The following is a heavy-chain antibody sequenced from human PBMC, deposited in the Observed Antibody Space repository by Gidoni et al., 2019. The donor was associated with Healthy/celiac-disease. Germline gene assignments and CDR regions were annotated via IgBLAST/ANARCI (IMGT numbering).Heavy chain of an antibody. D-gene: IGHD2-15*01. CDR1: GYTFTGYY. J-gene: IGHJ4*02. CDR3: ARADIVVVVAATTD. CDR2: INHNSGGT. V-gene: IGHV1-2*02. Sequence: QVQLVQSGAEVNKPGASVKVSCTASGYTFTGYYMHWVRQAPGQGLEWMGWINHNSGGTNYAQKCQGRVTMTRDTSISTAYMELSRLRSDDTAVYYCARADIVVVVAATTDWGQGTLVTVSS.